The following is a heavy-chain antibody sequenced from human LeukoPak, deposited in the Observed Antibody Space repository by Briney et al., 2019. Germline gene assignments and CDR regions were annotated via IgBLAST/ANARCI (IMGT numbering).Heavy chain of an antibody. D-gene: IGHD3-22*01. V-gene: IGHV3-48*04. J-gene: IGHJ3*02. Sequence: GGSLRLSCAASGFTFGSYSMNWVRQAPGKGLEWVSYISSSGSTIYYADSVKGRFTISRDNAKNSLYLQMNRLRAEDTSLYYCASTYDRSGYPDAFDIWGQETMVTVSS. CDR2: ISSSGSTI. CDR3: ASTYDRSGYPDAFDI. CDR1: GFTFGSYS.